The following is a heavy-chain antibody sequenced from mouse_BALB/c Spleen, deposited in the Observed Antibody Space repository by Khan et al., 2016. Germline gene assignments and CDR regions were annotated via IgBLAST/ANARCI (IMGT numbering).Heavy chain of an antibody. V-gene: IGHV1S137*01. J-gene: IGHJ2*01. CDR2: ISTYYGDA. CDR3: ARDGDDY. Sequence: QVQLKQSGAELVRHGVSVKISCKGSGYTFTDYAMHWVKQSHAKSLEWIGVISTYYGDASYNQKFKGKATMTVDKSSSTAYMELARLTSEDSAIYYCARDGDDYWGQGTTLTVSS. CDR1: GYTFTDYA.